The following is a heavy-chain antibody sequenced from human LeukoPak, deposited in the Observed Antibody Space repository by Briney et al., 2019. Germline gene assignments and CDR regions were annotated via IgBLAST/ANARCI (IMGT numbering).Heavy chain of an antibody. CDR1: GYTFTSYY. Sequence: ASVKVSCKASGYTFTSYYMHWVRQAPGQGLEWMGIINPSGGSTSYAQKFQGRVTMTRDTSISTAYMELSRLRSDDTAVYYCARDLLNWNLLDYWGQGTLVTVSS. J-gene: IGHJ4*02. CDR2: INPSGGST. V-gene: IGHV1-46*01. D-gene: IGHD1-1*01. CDR3: ARDLLNWNLLDY.